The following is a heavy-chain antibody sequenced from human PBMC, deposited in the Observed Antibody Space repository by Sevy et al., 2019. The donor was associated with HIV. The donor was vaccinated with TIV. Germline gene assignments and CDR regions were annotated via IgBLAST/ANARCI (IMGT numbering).Heavy chain of an antibody. CDR3: ARRPVIILWGGFDL. V-gene: IGHV4-30-4*01. CDR2: IYDSGST. CDR1: GVSISGSDYY. D-gene: IGHD7-27*01. Sequence: SETLSLTCTVSGVSISGSDYYWSWIRQAPGKALEWIGYIYDSGSTFYSPSIESRVHMSVDTSKNQFSLRLYSVTAADTAVYFCARRPVIILWGGFDLWGQGALVSDSS. J-gene: IGHJ4*02.